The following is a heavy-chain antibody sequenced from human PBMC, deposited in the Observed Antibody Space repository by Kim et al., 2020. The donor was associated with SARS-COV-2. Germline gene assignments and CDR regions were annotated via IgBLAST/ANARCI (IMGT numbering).Heavy chain of an antibody. CDR3: ARQGGAATYYYFDY. Sequence: PSLTGGGTISVDTPKNQFSLKLSSVTAADSAVYYCARQGGAATYYYFDYWGQGTLVTVSS. V-gene: IGHV4-39*01. J-gene: IGHJ4*02. D-gene: IGHD1-26*01.